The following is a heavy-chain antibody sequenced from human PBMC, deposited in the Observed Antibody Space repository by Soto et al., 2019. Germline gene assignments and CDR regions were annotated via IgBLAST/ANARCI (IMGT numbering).Heavy chain of an antibody. J-gene: IGHJ6*02. CDR2: IYSGGGT. V-gene: IGHV3-53*01. CDR1: GVTLSDHY. Sequence: PGGSLRLSCACSGVTLSDHYGDWVRQAPGKGLGGVGVIYSGGGTYYSDSVKGRFTISRDNSKKTLYLQMNRLSAEDKAVYYCATDRSSSTSSYRAHGMDDWGQGTPVTVSS. D-gene: IGHD2-2*01. CDR3: ATDRSSSTSSYRAHGMDD.